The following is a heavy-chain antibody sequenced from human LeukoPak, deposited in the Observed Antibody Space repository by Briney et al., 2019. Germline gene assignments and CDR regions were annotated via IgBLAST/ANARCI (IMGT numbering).Heavy chain of an antibody. D-gene: IGHD3-22*01. Sequence: PGGSLRLSCAASGFTFSSYGMHWVRQAPGRGLEWVANIKEDGSEKYYVDSVKGRFTISRDNAKKSLYLQMNSLRAEDTAVYYCARDLYRIVVVPHYFDYWGQGTLVTVSS. V-gene: IGHV3-7*01. CDR2: IKEDGSEK. J-gene: IGHJ4*02. CDR3: ARDLYRIVVVPHYFDY. CDR1: GFTFSSYG.